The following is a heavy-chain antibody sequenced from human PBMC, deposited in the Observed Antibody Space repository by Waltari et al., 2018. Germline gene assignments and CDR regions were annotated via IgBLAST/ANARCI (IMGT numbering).Heavy chain of an antibody. V-gene: IGHV3-30*02. Sequence: QVQLVESGGGVVQPGGSLRLSCAASGFTFSSYGMHWVRQAPGEGLEWVAFIRYDGSNKYYADSVKGRFTISRDNSKNTLYLQMNSLRAEDTAVYYCAKGPGQLASYWGQGTLVTVSS. D-gene: IGHD6-6*01. CDR2: IRYDGSNK. CDR1: GFTFSSYG. J-gene: IGHJ4*02. CDR3: AKGPGQLASY.